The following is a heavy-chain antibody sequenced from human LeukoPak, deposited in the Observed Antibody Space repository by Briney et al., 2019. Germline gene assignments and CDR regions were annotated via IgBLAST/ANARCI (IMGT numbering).Heavy chain of an antibody. CDR2: ISYDGNSE. CDR1: GFTFSSYG. D-gene: IGHD2/OR15-2a*01. CDR3: ARGQYFSTTYYFDY. Sequence: QPGGSLRLSCAASGFTFSSYGIHWGRQAPGKGLEWVAAISYDGNSEYYADSVKGRFTISRDNSKNTLYLQMNSLRAEDTAVYFCARGQYFSTTYYFDYWGQGTLVTVSS. J-gene: IGHJ4*02. V-gene: IGHV3-30*03.